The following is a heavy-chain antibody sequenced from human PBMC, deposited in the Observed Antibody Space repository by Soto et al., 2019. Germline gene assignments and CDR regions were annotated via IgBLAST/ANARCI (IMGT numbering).Heavy chain of an antibody. CDR1: GYSCAGNW. CDR3: ARQWEPGGYYYYGMDV. CDR2: IYPGDSYS. D-gene: IGHD1-26*01. Sequence: XEFLKMCCKGSGYSCAGNWIGCVREIPGKGLEWMGIIYPGDSYSRYSPCFQAQVTISADKTISTAYLQWISLKASDTAIYYCARQWEPGGYYYYGMDVWGQGTTLTVSS. V-gene: IGHV5-51*01. J-gene: IGHJ6*02.